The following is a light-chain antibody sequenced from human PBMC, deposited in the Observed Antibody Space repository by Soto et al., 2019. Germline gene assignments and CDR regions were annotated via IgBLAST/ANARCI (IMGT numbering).Light chain of an antibody. Sequence: EIVVTQSPGTLSVSPGERATLSCRATQSVGTSLAWYQQNPGQTPRLLIYRASTRASGIPARFSGSGSGTEFTLTISSLQSEDFAFYYCQQYEDWSFFTFGGGTKVEIK. CDR3: QQYEDWSFFT. V-gene: IGKV3-15*01. J-gene: IGKJ4*01. CDR2: RAS. CDR1: QSVGTS.